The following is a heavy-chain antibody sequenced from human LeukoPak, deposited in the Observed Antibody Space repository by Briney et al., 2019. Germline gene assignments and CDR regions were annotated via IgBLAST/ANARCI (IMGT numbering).Heavy chain of an antibody. V-gene: IGHV3-49*04. J-gene: IGHJ4*02. CDR3: TVILTGYYSPPDS. CDR2: ISSKASGGTT. Sequence: LPGRSLRLSCTASGFTFGDYAMSWVRQAPGKGLEGVGFISSKASGGTTEYDASVKGRMTISRDKSYSIANRLMYGLKTENTAVYYCTVILTGYYSPPDSWGQGTLVTVSS. D-gene: IGHD3-9*01. CDR1: GFTFGDYA.